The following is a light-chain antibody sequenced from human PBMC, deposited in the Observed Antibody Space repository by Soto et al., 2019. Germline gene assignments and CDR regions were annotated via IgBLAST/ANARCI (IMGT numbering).Light chain of an antibody. CDR1: QTISSW. CDR2: KAS. CDR3: QHYNSYSEV. Sequence: DIQMTQSPSSLSASVGDRVTITCRASQTISSWLAWYQQKPGKAPKLLIYKASTLKSGAPSRFSGSGSGTEFTLTISSLQPDDFATYYCQHYNSYSEVFGQGTKVDIK. J-gene: IGKJ1*01. V-gene: IGKV1-5*03.